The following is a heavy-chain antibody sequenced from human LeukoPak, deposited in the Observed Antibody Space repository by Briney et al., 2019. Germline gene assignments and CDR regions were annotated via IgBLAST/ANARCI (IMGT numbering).Heavy chain of an antibody. Sequence: GASVKVSCKASGYTFTSYDIDWVRQAPGQGLEWMGWMDPNSGDTGYAQKFQGRVTMTRNTSISTAYLELSSLRSEDTAVYGCARGGGGMRYSYGIFDNGGQGTLVTVSS. CDR1: GYTFTSYD. D-gene: IGHD5-18*01. CDR2: MDPNSGDT. CDR3: ARGGGGMRYSYGIFDN. V-gene: IGHV1-8*01. J-gene: IGHJ4*02.